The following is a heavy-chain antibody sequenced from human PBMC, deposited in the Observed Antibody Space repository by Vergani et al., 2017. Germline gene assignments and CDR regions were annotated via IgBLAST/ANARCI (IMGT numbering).Heavy chain of an antibody. CDR3: AKGGTVEDDFWSCSDPYYYMDV. CDR2: ISYDGSNK. V-gene: IGHV3-30*18. Sequence: QVQLVESGGGVVQPGRSLRLSCAASGFTFSSYGMHWVRQAPGKGLEWVAVISYDGSNKYYADSVKGRFTISRDNSKNTLYLQMNSLRAEDTTVYYCAKGGTVEDDFWSCSDPYYYMDVWGRGTTVTVSS. J-gene: IGHJ6*03. CDR1: GFTFSSYG. D-gene: IGHD3-3*01.